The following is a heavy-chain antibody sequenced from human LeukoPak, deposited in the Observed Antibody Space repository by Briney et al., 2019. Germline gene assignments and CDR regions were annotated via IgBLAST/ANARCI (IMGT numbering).Heavy chain of an antibody. J-gene: IGHJ4*02. CDR2: INPQSGAT. D-gene: IGHD3-22*01. CDR3: ARGGDDSGLYFAY. V-gene: IGHV1-2*02. CDR1: GYTFTSYG. Sequence: ASVKVSCKASGYTFTSYGISWVRQAPGQGLEWMAWINPQSGATNYAQKFKGRITTTRDMSITTAYMEVTTLRSDDTAVYYCARGGDDSGLYFAYWGQGTLVTVSS.